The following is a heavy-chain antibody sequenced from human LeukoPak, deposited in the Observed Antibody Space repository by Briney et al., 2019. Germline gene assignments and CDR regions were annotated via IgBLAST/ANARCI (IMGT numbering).Heavy chain of an antibody. CDR3: AKDSGAHIVVVTALDY. CDR2: IRGSGGST. J-gene: IGHJ4*02. Sequence: PGGSLRLSCAASGFSLSSYAMSWVRQAPGKGLEWISAIRGSGGSTYYADSVKGRFTISRDNSKNTLYLQMNSLRAEDTAAYYCAKDSGAHIVVVTALDYWGEGTLVTVSS. CDR1: GFSLSSYA. V-gene: IGHV3-23*01. D-gene: IGHD2-21*02.